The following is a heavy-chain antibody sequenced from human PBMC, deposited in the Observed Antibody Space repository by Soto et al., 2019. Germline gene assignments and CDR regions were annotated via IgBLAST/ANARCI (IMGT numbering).Heavy chain of an antibody. D-gene: IGHD1-26*01. CDR2: INWNGGST. Sequence: LRLSCAASGFTFDDYGMSWVRQAPGKGLEWVSGINWNGGSTGYADSVKGRFTISRDNAKNSLYLQMNSLRAEDTALYYCASGIVGATPYGMDVCGQGTTVTVSS. J-gene: IGHJ6*02. CDR1: GFTFDDYG. V-gene: IGHV3-20*04. CDR3: ASGIVGATPYGMDV.